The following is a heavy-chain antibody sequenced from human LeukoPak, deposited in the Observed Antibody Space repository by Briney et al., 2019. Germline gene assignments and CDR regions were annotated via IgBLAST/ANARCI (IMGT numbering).Heavy chain of an antibody. Sequence: PGGSLRLSCAAPGFSNYAMHWVRQAPGKGLEWVAVISYDGSNKFYADSVKGRFIISRDSSKNMLYLQMNSLRAEDTALYYCAKANGYLSGWFDPWGQGTLVTVSS. CDR1: GFSNYA. J-gene: IGHJ5*02. CDR3: AKANGYLSGWFDP. D-gene: IGHD5-24*01. CDR2: ISYDGSNK. V-gene: IGHV3-30*04.